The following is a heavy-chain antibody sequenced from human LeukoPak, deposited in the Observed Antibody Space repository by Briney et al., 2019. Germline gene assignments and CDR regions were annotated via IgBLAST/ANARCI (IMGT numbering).Heavy chain of an antibody. CDR2: IRSDGSNK. D-gene: IGHD6-19*01. CDR1: GFSFSSYG. Sequence: GGSLRLSCAGSGFSFSSYGMHWVRQAPGKGREWMAFIRSDGSNKYYADSVKGRFTISRDNSKNTLYLQMNSLRAEDTAVYYCARILDSAWGELGYWGQGTLVTVSS. V-gene: IGHV3-30*02. CDR3: ARILDSAWGELGY. J-gene: IGHJ4*02.